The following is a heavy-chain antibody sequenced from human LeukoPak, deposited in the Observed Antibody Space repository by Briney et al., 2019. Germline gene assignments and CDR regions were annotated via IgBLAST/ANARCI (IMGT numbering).Heavy chain of an antibody. J-gene: IGHJ4*02. V-gene: IGHV4-39*07. D-gene: IGHD6-13*01. CDR1: GGSISSSSYY. Sequence: SETLSLTCTVSGGSISSSSYYWGWIRQPPGKGLEWIGSIYYSGSTYYNPSLKSRVTISVDTSKNQFSLKLSSVTAADTAVYYCARDPAAGGIYWGQGTLVTVSS. CDR3: ARDPAAGGIY. CDR2: IYYSGST.